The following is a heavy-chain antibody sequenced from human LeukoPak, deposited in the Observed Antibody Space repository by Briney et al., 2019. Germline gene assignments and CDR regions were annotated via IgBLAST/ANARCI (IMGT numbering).Heavy chain of an antibody. CDR2: INPNSGGT. Sequence: ASVKVSCKASGYSFTGYYMHWVRQAPGQGLAWMGWINPNSGGTGYAQKFQGRVTMTRDTSISTAYMELSRLRSDDTAVYYCARDYLLYDTSGYYYLLRYWGQGTLVTVSS. D-gene: IGHD3-22*01. J-gene: IGHJ4*02. V-gene: IGHV1-2*02. CDR1: GYSFTGYY. CDR3: ARDYLLYDTSGYYYLLRY.